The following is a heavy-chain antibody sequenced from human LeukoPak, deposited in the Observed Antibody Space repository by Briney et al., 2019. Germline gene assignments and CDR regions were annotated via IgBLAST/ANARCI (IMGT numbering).Heavy chain of an antibody. J-gene: IGHJ4*02. V-gene: IGHV4-4*09. Sequence: SETLSLTCTVSGGSISSYYWGWIRQPPGKGLEWIGYIYTSGSTNYNPSLKSRVTISVDTSKNQFSLKLSSVTAADTAVYYCARRGYDSSGYYYDYWGQGTLVTVSS. CDR3: ARRGYDSSGYYYDY. D-gene: IGHD3-22*01. CDR1: GGSISSYY. CDR2: IYTSGST.